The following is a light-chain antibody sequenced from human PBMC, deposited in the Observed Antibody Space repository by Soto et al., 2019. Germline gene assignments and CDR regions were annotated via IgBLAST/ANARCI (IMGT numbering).Light chain of an antibody. Sequence: EIVMTQSPVTLSLSLGARTTLYCRASQSVSSNLAWYQQRPGQAPRLLIYDASTRATGIPSRFSGSGSGTEFTLTISSLQPDDFATYYCQQYNSYSTFGQGTKVDIK. J-gene: IGKJ1*01. CDR1: QSVSSN. V-gene: IGKV3-15*01. CDR3: QQYNSYST. CDR2: DAS.